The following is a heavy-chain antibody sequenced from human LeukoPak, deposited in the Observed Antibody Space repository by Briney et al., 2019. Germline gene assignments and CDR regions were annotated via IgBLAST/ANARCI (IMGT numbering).Heavy chain of an antibody. V-gene: IGHV3-21*04. Sequence: GGSLRLSCAASGFTFSSYGMNWFRQAPGKGLDWLSYLSNTGNIHYAQSVKGRFTISRDNAKNSLYLQMNSLRAEDTAVYYCAIHCSSTSCYLALYYYYGMDVWGQGTTVTVSS. J-gene: IGHJ6*02. D-gene: IGHD2-2*01. CDR2: LSNTGNI. CDR1: GFTFSSYG. CDR3: AIHCSSTSCYLALYYYYGMDV.